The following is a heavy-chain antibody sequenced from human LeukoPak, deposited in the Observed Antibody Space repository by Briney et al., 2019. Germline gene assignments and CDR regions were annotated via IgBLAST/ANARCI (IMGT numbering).Heavy chain of an antibody. CDR1: GFTLSDYC. Sequence: GGSLRLSCAASGFTLSDYCMSWIRQAPGKGLEWVAYISSSGSIIYYADSVKGRFTISRDNAKNSLCLQMNSLRAEDTAVYYCARRFCSTSSCDAFDIWGQGTMVTVSS. J-gene: IGHJ3*02. V-gene: IGHV3-11*04. CDR2: ISSSGSII. D-gene: IGHD2-2*01. CDR3: ARRFCSTSSCDAFDI.